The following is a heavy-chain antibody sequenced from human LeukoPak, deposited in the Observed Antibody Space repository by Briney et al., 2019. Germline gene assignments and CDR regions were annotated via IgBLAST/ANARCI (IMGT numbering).Heavy chain of an antibody. CDR3: TREARRHDSNLGNFDL. J-gene: IGHJ2*01. CDR1: GFSFNSYW. V-gene: IGHV3-74*01. Sequence: GGSLRLSCVVSGFSFNSYWMHWVRQPPGKGLVWVSRIKSDGTTTNYADSVKGRFTISRDNAKNTLYLQMNSLRVEDVAVYYCTREARRHDSNLGNFDLWGCGHLVTVSS. D-gene: IGHD3-16*01. CDR2: IKSDGTTT.